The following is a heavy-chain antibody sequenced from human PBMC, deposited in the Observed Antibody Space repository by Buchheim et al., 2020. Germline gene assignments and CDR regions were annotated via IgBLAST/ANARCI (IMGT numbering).Heavy chain of an antibody. D-gene: IGHD3-3*01. Sequence: QVQLVESGGGVVQPGRSLRLSCAASGFTFSSYGMHWVRQAPGKGLEGVAVISYDGSNKYYADSVKGRFTISRDNSKNTLYLQMKSLRAAETAVYYCEKVSRITIFGVWRDGLNSSWDGMDVWGQGTT. V-gene: IGHV3-30*18. CDR1: GFTFSSYG. CDR2: ISYDGSNK. J-gene: IGHJ6*02. CDR3: EKVSRITIFGVWRDGLNSSWDGMDV.